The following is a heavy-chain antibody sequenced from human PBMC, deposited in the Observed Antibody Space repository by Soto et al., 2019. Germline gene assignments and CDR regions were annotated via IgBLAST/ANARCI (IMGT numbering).Heavy chain of an antibody. CDR3: ARDHHRYSGYDCVDY. J-gene: IGHJ4*02. CDR1: GFTFSDYY. Sequence: QVQLVESGGGLVKPGGSLRLSCVASGFTFSDYYMSWIRQAPGKGLEWVSYISSSSSYTNYADSVKGRFTISRDNAKNSLYLQMNRLRAEDTAVYYCARDHHRYSGYDCVDYWGQGTLVTVSS. D-gene: IGHD5-12*01. CDR2: ISSSSSYT. V-gene: IGHV3-11*05.